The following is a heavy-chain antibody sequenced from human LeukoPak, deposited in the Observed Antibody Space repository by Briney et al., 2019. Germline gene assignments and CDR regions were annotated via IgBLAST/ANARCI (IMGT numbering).Heavy chain of an antibody. CDR1: PDSTTSNF. CDR3: AREIVGGFNPGAY. CDR2: IHRSGST. J-gene: IGHJ4*02. Sequence: SETLSLTCTVSPDSTTSNFWSWVRQPPGKGLEWIGEIHRSGSTTYNPSLQNRVTISMDRSKNQIALELSSGTAADTAVYYCAREIVGGFNPGAYWGQGTLVTVSS. V-gene: IGHV4-4*02. D-gene: IGHD1-14*01.